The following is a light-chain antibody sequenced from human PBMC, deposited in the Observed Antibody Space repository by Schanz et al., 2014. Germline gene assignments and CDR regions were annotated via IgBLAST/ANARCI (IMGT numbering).Light chain of an antibody. J-gene: IGLJ1*01. CDR3: QSYDSSLSGFSYV. CDR2: DVS. Sequence: QSTLTQPASVSGSPGQSITISCTGTSSDVGGYNYVSWYQQHPGKAPKLMIYDVSKRPSGVPDRFSGSKSGNTASLTISGLQAEDEADYYCQSYDSSLSGFSYVFGTGTKLTVL. CDR1: SSDVGGYNY. V-gene: IGLV2-14*01.